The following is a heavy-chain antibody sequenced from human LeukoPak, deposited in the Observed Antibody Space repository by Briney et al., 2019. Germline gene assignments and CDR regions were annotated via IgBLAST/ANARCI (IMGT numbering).Heavy chain of an antibody. Sequence: GGSLRLSCAASGFTFSKYWMLWVRQAPGQGLESVSRINTDGTVTTYADSVKGRVTVSRDNADNTMFLQMNSVRDEDTAVYYCATKQWLAPPPDSWGQGTPVTVSS. CDR3: ATKQWLAPPPDS. CDR2: INTDGTVT. J-gene: IGHJ4*02. CDR1: GFTFSKYW. V-gene: IGHV3-74*03. D-gene: IGHD6-19*01.